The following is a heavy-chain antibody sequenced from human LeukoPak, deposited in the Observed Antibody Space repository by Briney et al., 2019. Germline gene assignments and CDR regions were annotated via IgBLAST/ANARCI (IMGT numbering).Heavy chain of an antibody. CDR3: ARIRGNWNYNYYYMDV. CDR2: IDWDDDE. Sequence: SGPALVKPTQTLTLTCTFSGFSLNTSAMCVTWIRHPPGKALEWLARIDWDDDEYYTTSLKTRLAISKDTSKNQVVLTMTNMDPVDTATYYCARIRGNWNYNYYYMDVWGKGTTVTVSS. V-gene: IGHV2-70*11. CDR1: GFSLNTSAMC. J-gene: IGHJ6*03. D-gene: IGHD1-20*01.